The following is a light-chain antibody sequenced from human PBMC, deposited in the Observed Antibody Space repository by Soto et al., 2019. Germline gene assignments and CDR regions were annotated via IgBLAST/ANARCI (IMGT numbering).Light chain of an antibody. CDR3: QQYHNWPPWT. CDR1: QSVSSN. CDR2: GSY. V-gene: IGKV3-15*01. Sequence: EVVMTQSPAILSVSPGEGATLSCRASQSVSSNVAWYQQKPGQAPRLIIYGSYTRATGIPERFSGGGSGTKFTLAISSLQSEDFAVYYCQQYHNWPPWTFGQGTKVEVK. J-gene: IGKJ1*01.